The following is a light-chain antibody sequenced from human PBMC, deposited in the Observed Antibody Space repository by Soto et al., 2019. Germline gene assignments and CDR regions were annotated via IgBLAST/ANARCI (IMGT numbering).Light chain of an antibody. CDR3: QQSYSTPYT. CDR1: QSISSY. V-gene: IGKV1-39*01. J-gene: IGKJ2*01. Sequence: DIQMTQSPSSLSASVGDRVTITCRASQSISSYLNWYQQKLGKAPKVLIYGVSSLQSGVPSRFSGSGSGTDFTLTISSLRPEDFATYYCQQSYSTPYTFGQGTKLEIK. CDR2: GVS.